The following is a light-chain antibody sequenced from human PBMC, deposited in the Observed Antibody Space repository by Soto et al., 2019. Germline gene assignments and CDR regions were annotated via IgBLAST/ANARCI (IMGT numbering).Light chain of an antibody. CDR3: QQYYAPPWT. Sequence: DIVMTQSPDSLAVSLGERATINCKSSQSVLYSSNNKNYLAWYQQKPGQPPKLVIYWGSTRESGVPDRFSGSGSGTDFALTISRLQAEDVAVYYCQQYYAPPWTFGQGTEVEIK. CDR1: QSVLYSSNNKNY. V-gene: IGKV4-1*01. CDR2: WGS. J-gene: IGKJ1*01.